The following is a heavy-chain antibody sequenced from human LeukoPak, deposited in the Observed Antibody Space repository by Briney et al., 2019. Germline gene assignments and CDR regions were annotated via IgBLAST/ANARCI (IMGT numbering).Heavy chain of an antibody. J-gene: IGHJ4*02. CDR3: AKDRDIVVVVAATALDY. V-gene: IGHV3-30*18. D-gene: IGHD2-15*01. CDR1: GFTFSSYG. CDR2: ISYDGSNK. Sequence: GGSLRLSCAASGFTFSSYGMHWVRQAPGKGLEWVAVISYDGSNKYYADSVKGRFTISRDNPKNTLYLQMNSLRAEDTAVYYCAKDRDIVVVVAATALDYWGQGTLVTVS.